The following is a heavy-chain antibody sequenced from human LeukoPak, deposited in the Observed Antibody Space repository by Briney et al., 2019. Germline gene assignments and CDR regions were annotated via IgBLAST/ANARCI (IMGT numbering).Heavy chain of an antibody. CDR2: INTNTGNP. V-gene: IGHV7-4-1*02. D-gene: IGHD3-10*01. CDR3: GRDFTDDLSGSGTYYLLDY. J-gene: IGHJ4*02. CDR1: GYTFTNYA. Sequence: ASVKVSCKASGYTFTNYAMNWVRQAPGQGLEWMGWINTNTGNPTYAQGFTGRFVFSLDTSVSTAYLQISSLKAEDTAVYYCGRDFTDDLSGSGTYYLLDYWGQGTLVTVSS.